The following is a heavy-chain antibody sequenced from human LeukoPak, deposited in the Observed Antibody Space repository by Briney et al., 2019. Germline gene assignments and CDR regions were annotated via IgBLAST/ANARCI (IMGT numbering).Heavy chain of an antibody. CDR2: IYHSGST. CDR1: GGSISSGGYS. Sequence: SQTLSLTCAVSGGSISSGGYSWSWIRQPPGKGLEWIGYIYHSGSTYYNPSLKSRVTISVDRSKNQFSLKLSSVTAADTAVYYCARGGPGQPFDYWGQGTLVTVSS. CDR3: ARGGPGQPFDY. V-gene: IGHV4-30-2*01. J-gene: IGHJ4*02. D-gene: IGHD1-1*01.